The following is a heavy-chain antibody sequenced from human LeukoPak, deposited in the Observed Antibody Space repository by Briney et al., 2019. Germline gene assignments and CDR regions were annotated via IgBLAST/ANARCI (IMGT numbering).Heavy chain of an antibody. V-gene: IGHV5-51*01. Sequence: GESLKISCKGSGYSFTSYWLGWVRQLPGKGLEWMGIIYPGDSDPRYSPSFQGQVTISADKSISTAYLQWSSLKASDTAMYYCARLSGAIAAAGAHSHHNWFDPWGQGTLVTVSS. J-gene: IGHJ5*02. CDR3: ARLSGAIAAAGAHSHHNWFDP. D-gene: IGHD6-13*01. CDR2: IYPGDSDP. CDR1: GYSFTSYW.